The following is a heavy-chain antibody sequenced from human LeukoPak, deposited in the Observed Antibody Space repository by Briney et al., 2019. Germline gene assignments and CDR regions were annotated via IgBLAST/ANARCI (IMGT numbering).Heavy chain of an antibody. J-gene: IGHJ6*02. CDR2: IYYSGST. V-gene: IGHV4-59*01. Sequence: SETLSLTCTVSGGSISSYYWSWIRQPLGKGLEWIGYIYYSGSTNYNPSLKSRVTISVDTSKNQFSLKLSSVTAADTAVYYCARGYASSGWPIPYYYGMDVWGQGTTVTVSS. CDR3: ARGYASSGWPIPYYYGMDV. CDR1: GGSISSYY. D-gene: IGHD6-19*01.